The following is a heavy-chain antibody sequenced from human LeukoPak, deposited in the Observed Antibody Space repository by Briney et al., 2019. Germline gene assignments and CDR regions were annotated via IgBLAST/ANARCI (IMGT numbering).Heavy chain of an antibody. V-gene: IGHV4-61*08. Sequence: SETLSLTCTVSGVSISSGGYYWSWIRQPPGKGLEWIGYIYYSGSTNYNPSLKSRVTISVDTSKNQFSLKLSSVTAADTAVYYCARDRGIAVAGQPPYYYYGMDVWGQGTTVTVSS. J-gene: IGHJ6*02. CDR3: ARDRGIAVAGQPPYYYYGMDV. CDR2: IYYSGST. D-gene: IGHD6-19*01. CDR1: GVSISSGGYY.